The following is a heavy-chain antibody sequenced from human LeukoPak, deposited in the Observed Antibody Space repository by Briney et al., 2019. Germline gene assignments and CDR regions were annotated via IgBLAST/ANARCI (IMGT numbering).Heavy chain of an antibody. D-gene: IGHD2-2*01. CDR3: ARCSSTSCSYYYYGMDV. J-gene: IGHJ6*02. Sequence: ASVKVSCKASGGTFSSYAISWVRQAPGQGLEWMGGIIPIFGTANYAQKFQGRVTITADESTSTAHMELSSLRSEDTAVYYCARCSSTSCSYYYYGMDVWGQGTTVTVSS. V-gene: IGHV1-69*13. CDR1: GGTFSSYA. CDR2: IIPIFGTA.